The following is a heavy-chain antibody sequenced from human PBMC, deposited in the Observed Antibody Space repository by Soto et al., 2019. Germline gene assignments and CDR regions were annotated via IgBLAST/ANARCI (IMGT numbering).Heavy chain of an antibody. D-gene: IGHD5-12*01. V-gene: IGHV3-7*03. Sequence: PGGSLRLSCVAYGFTFSSYWMGWVREALGKVLRWVATINPDGSESYYVDFVKGRFTISRDNAKNSVYLQINSLRAADAAVYCCARYPTSGDGYGFDCWGQGSLVTVSS. CDR3: ARYPTSGDGYGFDC. CDR2: INPDGSES. CDR1: GFTFSSYW. J-gene: IGHJ5*01.